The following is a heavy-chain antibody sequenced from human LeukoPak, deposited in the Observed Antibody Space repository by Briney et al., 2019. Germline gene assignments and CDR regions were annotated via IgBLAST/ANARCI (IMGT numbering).Heavy chain of an antibody. Sequence: PSQTLSLTCTVSGGSISSGGYYWSWIRQPPGKGLEWIGEINHSGSTNYNPSLKSRVTISVDTSKNQFSLKLSSVTAADTAVYYCARETSGDYGDYLVQHWGQGTLVTVSS. CDR1: GGSISSGGYY. V-gene: IGHV4-30-2*01. CDR2: INHSGST. CDR3: ARETSGDYGDYLVQH. J-gene: IGHJ1*01. D-gene: IGHD4-17*01.